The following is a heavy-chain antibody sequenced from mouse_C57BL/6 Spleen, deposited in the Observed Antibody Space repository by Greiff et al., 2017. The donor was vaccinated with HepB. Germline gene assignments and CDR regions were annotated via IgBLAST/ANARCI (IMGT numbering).Heavy chain of an antibody. V-gene: IGHV2-2*01. CDR1: GFSLTSYG. CDR2: IWSGGST. Sequence: QVQLQQSGPGLVQPSQSLSITCTVSGFSLTSYGVHWVRQSPGKGLEWLGVIWSGGSTDYNAAFISRLSISKDNSKSQVFFKMNSLQADDTAIYYCARPLYYDYDDGTPHWYFDVWGTGTTVTVSS. J-gene: IGHJ1*03. CDR3: ARPLYYDYDDGTPHWYFDV. D-gene: IGHD2-4*01.